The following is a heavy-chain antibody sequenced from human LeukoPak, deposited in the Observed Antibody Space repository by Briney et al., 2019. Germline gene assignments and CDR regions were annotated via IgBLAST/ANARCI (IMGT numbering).Heavy chain of an antibody. V-gene: IGHV3-23*01. CDR1: GFTFSSYA. Sequence: GGSLRLSCAASGFTFSSYAMSWVRQAPGEGLEWVSTISGSNGNTHYADSATGRLTISRDNSKSTLYLQMNSLRAEDTAVYYCVRESPVAAVGRSWFDPWGQGTLVTVSS. J-gene: IGHJ5*02. CDR3: VRESPVAAVGRSWFDP. CDR2: ISGSNGNT. D-gene: IGHD6-13*01.